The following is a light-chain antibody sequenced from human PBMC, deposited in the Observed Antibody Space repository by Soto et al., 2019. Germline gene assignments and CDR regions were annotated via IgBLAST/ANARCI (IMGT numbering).Light chain of an antibody. Sequence: EIVLTQSPCTLSLSPGERATLSCRASQSVSSSFLAWYQQKPGQAPRLLIYGASSRATGIPDRFSGSGSGTDFTLTISRLEPEDFAVYYCQQYASSPWTFGQGIKVDIK. CDR1: QSVSSSF. V-gene: IGKV3-20*01. CDR2: GAS. CDR3: QQYASSPWT. J-gene: IGKJ1*01.